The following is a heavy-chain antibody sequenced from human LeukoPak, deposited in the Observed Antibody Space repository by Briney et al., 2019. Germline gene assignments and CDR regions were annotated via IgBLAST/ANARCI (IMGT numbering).Heavy chain of an antibody. CDR3: ARYCSGGSCYDY. Sequence: PGGSLRPSCAASGFTFSSYWMSWVRQAPGKGLEWVANIKEDGSEKYYVDSVKGRFTISRDNAKTSLYLLMNSLRAEDTAVYYCARYCSGGSCYDYWGQGTLVTVSS. J-gene: IGHJ4*02. CDR2: IKEDGSEK. V-gene: IGHV3-7*01. D-gene: IGHD2-15*01. CDR1: GFTFSSYW.